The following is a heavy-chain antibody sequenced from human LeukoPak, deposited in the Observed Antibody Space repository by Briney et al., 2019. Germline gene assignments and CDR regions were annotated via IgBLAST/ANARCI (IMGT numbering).Heavy chain of an antibody. CDR1: GFTVSSNY. D-gene: IGHD3-22*01. CDR3: ALRGGSYDSSGYGY. J-gene: IGHJ4*02. V-gene: IGHV3-7*03. Sequence: GGSLRLSCAAPGFTVSSNYMSWVRQAPGKGLEWVANIKQDGSEKYYVDSVKGRFTISRDNSKNTLYLQMNSLRAEDTAVYYCALRGGSYDSSGYGYWGQGTLVTVSS. CDR2: IKQDGSEK.